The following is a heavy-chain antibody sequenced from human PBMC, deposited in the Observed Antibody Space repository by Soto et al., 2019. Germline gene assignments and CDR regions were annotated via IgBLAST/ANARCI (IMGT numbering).Heavy chain of an antibody. CDR2: TYFGSTSSS. Sequence: PSQTLSLTCAISRDSASNINSAWNWIRHSPPRGLEWVGRTYFGSTSSSDYAPSMKGRINITADPSKNQFSLQLHSVTADDPAVYFCARGARPGWLAFYFDHWGQGTPVTVSS. CDR1: RDSASNINSA. CDR3: ARGARPGWLAFYFDH. J-gene: IGHJ4*02. V-gene: IGHV6-1*01. D-gene: IGHD6-19*01.